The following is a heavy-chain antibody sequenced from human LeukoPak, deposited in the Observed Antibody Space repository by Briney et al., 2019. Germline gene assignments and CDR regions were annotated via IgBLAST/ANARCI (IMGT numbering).Heavy chain of an antibody. J-gene: IGHJ4*02. CDR1: GFNFYNYA. D-gene: IGHD3-3*01. CDR2: VSASGGRT. V-gene: IGHV3-23*01. CDR3: AKSGFLEWLSLTHYFDY. Sequence: GGSLRLSCAASGFNFYNYAMSWVRLAPGKGLEWVSGVSASGGRTFYADSVKGRFTISRDNSKNTLFLQMNSPRAEDTAIYYCAKSGFLEWLSLTHYFDYWGQGTLVTVSS.